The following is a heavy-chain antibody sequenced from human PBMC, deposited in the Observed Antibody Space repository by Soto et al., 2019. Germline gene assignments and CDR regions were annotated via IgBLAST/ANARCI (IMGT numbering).Heavy chain of an antibody. J-gene: IGHJ4*02. D-gene: IGHD6-13*01. CDR2: IYYSGST. Sequence: PSETLSLTCTVSGGSISSGGYYWSWIRQHPGKGLEWIGYIYYSGSTYYNPSLKSRVTISVDTSKNQFSLKLSSVTAADTAVYSCARSLGVAAAAPFGYWGQGTRVTVSS. V-gene: IGHV4-31*03. CDR1: GGSISSGGYY. CDR3: ARSLGVAAAAPFGY.